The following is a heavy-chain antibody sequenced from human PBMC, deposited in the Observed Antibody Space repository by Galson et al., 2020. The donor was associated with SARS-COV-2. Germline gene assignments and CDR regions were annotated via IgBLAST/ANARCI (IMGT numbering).Heavy chain of an antibody. V-gene: IGHV3-15*01. CDR2: IKSKTDGGTT. D-gene: IGHD3-10*01. J-gene: IGHJ6*02. CDR1: GFNFSNAW. CDR3: TTEGSLLWSRGDYYYYGMDV. Sequence: GGSLRLSCAASGFNFSNAWMSWVRQAPGKGLEWVGRIKSKTDGGTTDYAAPVKGRFTISRDDSKNTLYLQMNSLKTEDTAVYYCTTEGSLLWSRGDYYYYGMDVWGQGTTVTVSS.